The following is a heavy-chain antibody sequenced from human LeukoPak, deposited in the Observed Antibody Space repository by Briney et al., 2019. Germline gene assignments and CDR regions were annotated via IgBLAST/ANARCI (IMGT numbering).Heavy chain of an antibody. CDR3: ARVEEGYGSGRRENYYYYYMDV. CDR1: GVSISSSNSY. D-gene: IGHD3-10*01. J-gene: IGHJ6*03. Sequence: TSETLSLTCTVPGVSISSSNSYWGWIRQPPGKGLEWIGSIYYSGSTNYNPSLKSRVTISVDTSKNQFSLKLRSGTAADTAVYYCARVEEGYGSGRRENYYYYYMDVWGKGTTVTISS. CDR2: IYYSGST. V-gene: IGHV4-39*07.